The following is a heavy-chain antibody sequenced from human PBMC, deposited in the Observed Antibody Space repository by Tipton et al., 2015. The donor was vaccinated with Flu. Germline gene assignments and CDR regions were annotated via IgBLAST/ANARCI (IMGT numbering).Heavy chain of an antibody. V-gene: IGHV3-33*01. Sequence: RSLRLSCAASGFTFSSSVMHWVRQAPGKGLQWVAVIWYDGSNKYYADSVKGRFTISRDNSRNTLYLEVNSLRAEDTAVYYCARGERWQRFDIWGQGTMVTVSS. CDR1: GFTFSSSV. D-gene: IGHD5-24*01. CDR2: IWYDGSNK. J-gene: IGHJ3*02. CDR3: ARGERWQRFDI.